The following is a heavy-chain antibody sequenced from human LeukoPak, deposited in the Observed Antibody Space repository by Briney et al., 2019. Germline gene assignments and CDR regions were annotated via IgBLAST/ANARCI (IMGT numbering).Heavy chain of an antibody. CDR2: INPNSGGT. CDR1: GYTFTGYY. J-gene: IGHJ3*02. D-gene: IGHD3-22*01. Sequence: APVKVSCKASGYTFTGYYMHWVRQAPGQGLEWMGWINPNSGGTNYAQKFQGRVTMTRDTSISTAYMELSRLRSDDTAVYYCARDYYDSSGYTPREDAFDIWGQGTMVTVSS. V-gene: IGHV1-2*02. CDR3: ARDYYDSSGYTPREDAFDI.